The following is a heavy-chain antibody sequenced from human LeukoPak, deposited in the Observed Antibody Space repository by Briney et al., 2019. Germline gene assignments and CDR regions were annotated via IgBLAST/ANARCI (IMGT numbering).Heavy chain of an antibody. D-gene: IGHD2-2*01. CDR1: GFTVSSNY. V-gene: IGHV3-66*01. J-gene: IGHJ4*02. Sequence: PGGSLRLSCAASGFTVSSNYMSWVRQAPGKGLEWISVIYSVGSTYYADSVKGRFTISRDNSKNTLYLQMNSLRAEDTAVYYCASIDVTSCGYWGQGTLVTVSS. CDR2: IYSVGST. CDR3: ASIDVTSCGY.